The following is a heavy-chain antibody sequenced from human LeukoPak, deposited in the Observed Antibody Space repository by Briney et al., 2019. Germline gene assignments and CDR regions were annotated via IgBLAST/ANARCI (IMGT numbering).Heavy chain of an antibody. CDR3: TRPYTSDYRGAFDI. CDR1: GNSFGDYY. J-gene: IGHJ3*02. V-gene: IGHV4-4*07. Sequence: PSETLSLTCTVSGNSFGDYYWSWIRQPAGKGLEWIGRIYTSGSTTYNPSLKSRVTMSVDTSKSQFSLNLMSVTAADTAVYYCTRPYTSDYRGAFDIWGQGTMVTVSS. D-gene: IGHD6-19*01. CDR2: IYTSGST.